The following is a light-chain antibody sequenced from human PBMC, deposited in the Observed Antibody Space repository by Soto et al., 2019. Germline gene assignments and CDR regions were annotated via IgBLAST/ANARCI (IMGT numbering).Light chain of an antibody. CDR3: PMYHTWASVT. Sequence: LKQSTAAVSLYTGDRATLCCRDSQNINDNLALYQQKPGQAPRLFIFRASSRATGIPARFSGSVFGTEFTLYISSLRSEDFGLYALPMYHTWASVTSGAGTKVDIK. CDR1: QNINDN. V-gene: IGKV3-15*01. CDR2: RAS. J-gene: IGKJ4*01.